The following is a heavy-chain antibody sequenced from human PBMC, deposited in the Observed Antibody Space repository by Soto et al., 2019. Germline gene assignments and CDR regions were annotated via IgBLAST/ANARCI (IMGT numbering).Heavy chain of an antibody. CDR1: GFTFSSYS. Sequence: GGSLRLSCAASGFTFSSYSMNWVRQAPGKGLEWVSYISSSSSTIYYADSVKGRFTISRDNAKNSLYLQMNSLRDEDTAVYYCARDGAGIVGATDAFEIWGQGTMVTVSS. CDR3: ARDGAGIVGATDAFEI. V-gene: IGHV3-48*02. CDR2: ISSSSSTI. D-gene: IGHD1-26*01. J-gene: IGHJ3*02.